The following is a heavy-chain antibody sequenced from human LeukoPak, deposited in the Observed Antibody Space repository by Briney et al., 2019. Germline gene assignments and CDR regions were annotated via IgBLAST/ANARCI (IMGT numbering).Heavy chain of an antibody. D-gene: IGHD3-10*01. CDR2: IYHSGST. Sequence: SETLSLTCSVSGDSITSGDYYWTWIRQSPGEGLEWLGYIYHSGSTLYHPSLESRLPLSVDTSKNQFSLTLTSVTAADSAVFYCARGVRGRKRYYFDSWGRGALVTVSS. CDR3: ARGVRGRKRYYFDS. CDR1: GDSITSGDYY. V-gene: IGHV4-30-4*01. J-gene: IGHJ4*02.